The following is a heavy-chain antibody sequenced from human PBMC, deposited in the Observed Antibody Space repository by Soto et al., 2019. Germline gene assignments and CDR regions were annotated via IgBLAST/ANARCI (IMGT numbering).Heavy chain of an antibody. CDR3: AIGNPDWVDP. V-gene: IGHV4-38-2*01. D-gene: IGHD1-1*01. Sequence: SETLSLTCAVSGYSISSGLYWGWIRQPPGKGLEWIGTIYRGGITYYNPSLKSRVTISIDTSKNHFSLRLSSVTATDTAVFFRAIGNPDWVDPWGQGTLVTVSS. CDR1: GYSISSGLY. J-gene: IGHJ5*02. CDR2: IYRGGIT.